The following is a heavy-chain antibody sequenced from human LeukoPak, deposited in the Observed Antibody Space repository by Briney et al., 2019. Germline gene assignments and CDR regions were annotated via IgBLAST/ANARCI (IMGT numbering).Heavy chain of an antibody. CDR1: GFPFSNYW. D-gene: IGHD2-2*01. V-gene: IGHV3-74*01. CDR3: AKHLRRHPADR. Sequence: GGSLRLSYGASGFPFSNYWMHWLRQASGRAPVWVARINPEGTTKDYADSVKGRFTISRDNAKEIVFLQVNVLRPRDTALYYFAKHLRRHPADRWGQGILVSV. J-gene: IGHJ5*02. CDR2: INPEGTTK.